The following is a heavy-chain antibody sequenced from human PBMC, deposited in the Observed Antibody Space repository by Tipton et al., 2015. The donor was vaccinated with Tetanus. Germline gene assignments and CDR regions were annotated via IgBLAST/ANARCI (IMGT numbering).Heavy chain of an antibody. J-gene: IGHJ6*02. V-gene: IGHV1-2*02. CDR1: GYTFTGYY. CDR2: IDPNSGGT. D-gene: IGHD3-22*01. CDR3: ARDRGDYIYYGMDV. Sequence: QVQLVQSGAEMKKPGASVMVSCKASGYTFTGYYIYWVRQAPGQGLEWMGWIDPNSGGTVYAQKFQGRVTMTGDTSISTAYMELRSLRSDDTAVYYCARDRGDYIYYGMDVWGPGTTVTVS.